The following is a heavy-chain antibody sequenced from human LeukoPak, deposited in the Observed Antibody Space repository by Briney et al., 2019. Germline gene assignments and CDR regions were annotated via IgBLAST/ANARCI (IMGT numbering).Heavy chain of an antibody. J-gene: IGHJ4*02. CDR2: ISAYNGNT. V-gene: IGHV1-18*01. D-gene: IGHD6-19*01. CDR1: GYTFTSYG. CDR3: ARDRAIAVAGIGRN. Sequence: AASVKVSCKASGYTFTSYGISWVRQAPGQGLEWMGWISAYNGNTNYAQKLQGRVTMTTDTSTSTAYMELRSLRSDDTAVYYCARDRAIAVAGIGRNWGQGILVTVSS.